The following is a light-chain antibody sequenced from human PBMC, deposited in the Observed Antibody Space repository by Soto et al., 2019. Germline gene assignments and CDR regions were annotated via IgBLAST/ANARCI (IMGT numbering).Light chain of an antibody. CDR1: QPVGSDF. V-gene: IGKV3-20*01. J-gene: IGKJ5*01. CDR3: QHYGNSPPIT. CDR2: GAS. Sequence: IVLTQGPGTLSLSPGEMATLSCRASQPVGSDFLAWYQQKPGQAPGLLIYGASRRATGIPDRFSGSGSGTDFTLTISRLEPEDFAVYFCQHYGNSPPITFGRGTRLEI.